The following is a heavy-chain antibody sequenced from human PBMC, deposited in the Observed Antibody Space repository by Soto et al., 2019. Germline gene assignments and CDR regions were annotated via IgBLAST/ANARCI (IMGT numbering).Heavy chain of an antibody. V-gene: IGHV3-23*01. CDR2: ISGSGGST. CDR3: AKDQGGYSSGWYFDY. Sequence: GGSLRLSCAASGFTFSSYAMSWVRQAPGKGLEWVSAISGSGGSTYYADSVKGRFTISRDNSKNTLYLQMNSLRAEDTAVYYCAKDQGGYSSGWYFDYLGQGTLVTVSS. J-gene: IGHJ4*02. D-gene: IGHD6-19*01. CDR1: GFTFSSYA.